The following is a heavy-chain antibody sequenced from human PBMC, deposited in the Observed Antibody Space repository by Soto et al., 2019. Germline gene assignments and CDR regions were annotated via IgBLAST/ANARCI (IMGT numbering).Heavy chain of an antibody. Sequence: PSETLSLTCAVDGGSFSGYYWSWIRQSPGKGLEWIGEVNPTGSTKYNPSLKSRVTISVGTSKNQFSLNLNSVTAADTALYYCARSREQWLVDAFDIWGQGTMVTVSS. D-gene: IGHD6-19*01. J-gene: IGHJ3*02. CDR3: ARSREQWLVDAFDI. CDR1: GGSFSGYY. V-gene: IGHV4-34*01. CDR2: VNPTGST.